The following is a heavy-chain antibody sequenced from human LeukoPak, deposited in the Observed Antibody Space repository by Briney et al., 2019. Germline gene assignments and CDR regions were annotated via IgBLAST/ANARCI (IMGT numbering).Heavy chain of an antibody. CDR3: ARDHSNYGSYDY. CDR2: INHSGST. Sequence: SETLSLTRAVYGGSFSGYYWSWIRQPPGKGLEWIGEINHSGSTNYNPSLKSRVTISVDTSKNQFSLKLSPVTAADTAVYYCARDHSNYGSYDYWGQGTLVTVSS. J-gene: IGHJ4*02. D-gene: IGHD4-11*01. V-gene: IGHV4-34*01. CDR1: GGSFSGYY.